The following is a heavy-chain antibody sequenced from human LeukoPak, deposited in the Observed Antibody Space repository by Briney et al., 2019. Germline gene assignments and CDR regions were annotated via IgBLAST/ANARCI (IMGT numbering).Heavy chain of an antibody. V-gene: IGHV1-18*01. D-gene: IGHD3-22*01. CDR1: GYIFTNYG. CDR3: ARVSLGYYDSSGYYPDKDFDY. Sequence: ASVKVSCKASGYIFTNYGISWVRQAPGQGLEWMGWISSFNDNTHSAPKLQGRVTMTTDTSTSTAYMELRSLRSDDTAVYYCARVSLGYYDSSGYYPDKDFDYWGQGTLVTVSS. CDR2: ISSFNDNT. J-gene: IGHJ4*02.